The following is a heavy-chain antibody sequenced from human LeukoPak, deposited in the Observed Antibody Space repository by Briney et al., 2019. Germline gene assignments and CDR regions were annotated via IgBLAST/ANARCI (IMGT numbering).Heavy chain of an antibody. D-gene: IGHD5-12*01. CDR3: ARDAGNSGYDLFDF. J-gene: IGHJ4*02. Sequence: GGSLRLSCAASGFTFSNYEIHWVRQAPGKGLEWISDISSDSGSTIHYADSVKGRFTISRDNARNSLYLQMNSLRVADTAIYYCARDAGNSGYDLFDFWGQGTLVTVSS. V-gene: IGHV3-48*03. CDR2: ISSDSGSTI. CDR1: GFTFSNYE.